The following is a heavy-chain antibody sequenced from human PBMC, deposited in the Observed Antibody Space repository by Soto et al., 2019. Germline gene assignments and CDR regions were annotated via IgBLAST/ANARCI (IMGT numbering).Heavy chain of an antibody. D-gene: IGHD1-26*01. J-gene: IGHJ5*02. CDR2: IYYSGST. V-gene: IGHV4-59*01. Sequence: PSETLSLTCTVSGCSISSYYWSWIRQPPGKGLEWIGYIYYSGSTNYNPSLKSRVTISVDTSKNQFSLKPSSVTAADTAGYYCARVGATRAYNWFDPWRQGTLVTVCS. CDR3: ARVGATRAYNWFDP. CDR1: GCSISSYY.